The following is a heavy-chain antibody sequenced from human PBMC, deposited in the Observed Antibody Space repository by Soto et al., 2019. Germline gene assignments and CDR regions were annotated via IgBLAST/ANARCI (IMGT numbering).Heavy chain of an antibody. Sequence: QVQLVESGGGVVQPGRSLRLSCAASGFTFSSYAMHWVRQAPGKGLEWVAVISYDGSNKYYADSVKGRFTISRDNSKNPLYLQMNSLRAEDTAVYYCARDKEMATIRYDYWGQGTLVTVSS. D-gene: IGHD5-12*01. J-gene: IGHJ4*02. CDR1: GFTFSSYA. CDR2: ISYDGSNK. V-gene: IGHV3-30-3*01. CDR3: ARDKEMATIRYDY.